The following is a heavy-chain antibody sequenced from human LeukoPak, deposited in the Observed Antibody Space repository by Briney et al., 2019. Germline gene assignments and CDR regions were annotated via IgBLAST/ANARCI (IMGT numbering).Heavy chain of an antibody. D-gene: IGHD5-18*01. J-gene: IGHJ3*02. CDR1: GYTFTGYY. V-gene: IGHV1-2*04. Sequence: GASVKVSCKASGYTFTGYYMHWVRQAPGQGLEWMGWINPNSGGTNYAQKFQGWVTMTRDTSISTAYMELSRLGSDDTAVYYCARAGGYSYGDAFDIWGQGTMVTVSS. CDR2: INPNSGGT. CDR3: ARAGGYSYGDAFDI.